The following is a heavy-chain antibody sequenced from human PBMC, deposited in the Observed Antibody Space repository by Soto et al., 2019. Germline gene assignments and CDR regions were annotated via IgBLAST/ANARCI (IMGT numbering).Heavy chain of an antibody. CDR3: AKSRYSDSSGDYYDF. CDR2: IGGRATSA. D-gene: IGHD3-22*01. J-gene: IGHJ4*02. CDR1: GFMFSNYA. V-gene: IGHV3-23*01. Sequence: EVQLLESGGGLVQPGGSLRLSCAASGFMFSNYAMSWVRQAPGKGLEWVSGIGGRATSAYYADSVKGRFAISRDNSYHTLFLQLNSLRAEDTAVYYCAKSRYSDSSGDYYDFWGQGTLVTVSS.